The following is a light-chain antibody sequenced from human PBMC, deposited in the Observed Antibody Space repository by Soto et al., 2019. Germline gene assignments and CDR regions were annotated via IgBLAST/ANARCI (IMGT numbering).Light chain of an antibody. V-gene: IGLV2-11*01. J-gene: IGLJ1*01. Sequence: QSVLTQPRSVSGSPGQSVTISCTGTSSDVGGYNYVSWYQQHPGKAPKLMIYDVSKRPSGVPDRFSGSKSGNTASLTISGLRAEDEADYYCCSYAGSYTHVFGTGTKGTVL. CDR2: DVS. CDR1: SSDVGGYNY. CDR3: CSYAGSYTHV.